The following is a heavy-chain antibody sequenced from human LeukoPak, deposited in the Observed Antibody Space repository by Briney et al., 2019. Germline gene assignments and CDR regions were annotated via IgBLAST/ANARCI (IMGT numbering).Heavy chain of an antibody. CDR1: GFTFSSYG. CDR2: IRYDGSNK. D-gene: IGHD2-15*01. CDR3: AKTRRAAVNWFDP. V-gene: IGHV3-30*02. J-gene: IGHJ5*02. Sequence: PGGSLRLSCAASGFTFSSYGVHWVRQAPGKGLEWVAFIRYDGSNKYYADSVKGRFTISRDNSKNTLYLQMNSLRAEDTAVYYCAKTRRAAVNWFDPWGQGTLVTVSS.